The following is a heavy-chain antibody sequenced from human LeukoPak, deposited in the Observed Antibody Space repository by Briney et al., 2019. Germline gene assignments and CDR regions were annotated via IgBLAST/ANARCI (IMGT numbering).Heavy chain of an antibody. D-gene: IGHD4-11*01. V-gene: IGHV4-59*01. CDR3: ARDRRESSKPNDAFDI. Sequence: SETLSLTCSVSGGSITSYYWSWIRQSPGKGLEWIGYIYYTGATYYNPSLESRVTVSIATSKRQLSLELRTVTAADTAVYFCARDRRESSKPNDAFDIWGQGTMVTVSA. CDR1: GGSITSYY. CDR2: IYYTGAT. J-gene: IGHJ3*02.